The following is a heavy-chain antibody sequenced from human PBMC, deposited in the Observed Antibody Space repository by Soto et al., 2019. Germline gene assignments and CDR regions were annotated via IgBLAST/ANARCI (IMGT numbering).Heavy chain of an antibody. CDR3: ATVGTGSYNWLDP. CDR2: INGDGSRT. CDR1: GCTLSNNW. D-gene: IGHD1-26*01. V-gene: IGHV3-74*01. Sequence: EVQLVESGGGLVQPGGSLRLSCAASGCTLSNNWMHWVRQAPGKGLVWVSRINGDGSRTNYADSVRGRFTISRDNAKNPLFPEMNGLRAEDTAVYYCATVGTGSYNWLDPWGQGTLVTVSS. J-gene: IGHJ5*02.